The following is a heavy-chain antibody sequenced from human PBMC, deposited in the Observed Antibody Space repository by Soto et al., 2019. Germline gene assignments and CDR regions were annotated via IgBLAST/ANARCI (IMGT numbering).Heavy chain of an antibody. CDR2: ISSSSSTI. D-gene: IGHD3-22*01. Sequence: GGSLRLSCAASGFTFSSYTMHWVRQAPGEGLEWVSYISSSSSTIYYADSVKGRFTISRDNAKNSLYLRMNSLRDEDTAVYYCARGLYYYDSSGYWGYWGQGT. CDR1: GFTFSSYT. V-gene: IGHV3-48*02. J-gene: IGHJ4*02. CDR3: ARGLYYYDSSGYWGY.